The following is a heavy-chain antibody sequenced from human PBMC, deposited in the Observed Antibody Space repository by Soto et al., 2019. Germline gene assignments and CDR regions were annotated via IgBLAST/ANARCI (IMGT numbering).Heavy chain of an antibody. V-gene: IGHV4-31*03. CDR2: IFFSGST. J-gene: IGHJ6*03. D-gene: IGHD2-2*01. Sequence: QVQLQESGPGLVNPSQTLSLTCTVSGGSISSGSYYWTWVRQHPGKGLQWIGYIFFSGSTYYNPFIKRRVIMSVDTSKNQFSLKLSSVTAADTAVYYCARTYCSGASFYLGHYYYMDVWGVGTTVTVSS. CDR3: ARTYCSGASFYLGHYYYMDV. CDR1: GGSISSGSYY.